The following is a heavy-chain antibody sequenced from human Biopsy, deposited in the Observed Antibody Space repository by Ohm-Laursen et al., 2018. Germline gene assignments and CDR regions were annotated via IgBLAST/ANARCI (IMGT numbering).Heavy chain of an antibody. Sequence: SLRLSCTASGFTFDDFAMHWVRQAPGKGLQWVAFISYDGSKKDYADSVKGRFTISRGNSKNTLYLQINTLTLEDTAFYYCARGLSSGWYGYFDVWGRGTLVTASS. V-gene: IGHV3-30*03. D-gene: IGHD6-19*01. CDR1: GFTFDDFA. CDR3: ARGLSSGWYGYFDV. CDR2: ISYDGSKK. J-gene: IGHJ2*01.